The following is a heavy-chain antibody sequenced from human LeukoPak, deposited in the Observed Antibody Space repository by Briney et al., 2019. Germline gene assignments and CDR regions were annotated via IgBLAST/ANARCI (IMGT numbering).Heavy chain of an antibody. D-gene: IGHD2-21*02. CDR1: GFTFSSYS. CDR2: ISSSSSYI. CDR3: ARESYCGGDCYSDDPPDY. Sequence: GGSLRLSCAASGFTFSSYSMNWVRQAPGKGLEWVSSISSSSSYIYYADSVKGRFTISRDDAKNSLYLQMNSLRAEDTAVYYCARESYCGGDCYSDDPPDYWGQGTLVTVSS. V-gene: IGHV3-21*01. J-gene: IGHJ4*02.